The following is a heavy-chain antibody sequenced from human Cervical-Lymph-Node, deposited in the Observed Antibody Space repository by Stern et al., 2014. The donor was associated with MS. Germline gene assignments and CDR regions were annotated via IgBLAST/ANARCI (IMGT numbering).Heavy chain of an antibody. D-gene: IGHD1-26*01. CDR3: ATDVATGRDPTHYSHYGMDV. Sequence: VQLVESGAEVKKPGASVKVSCKVSGYILSEISMHWVRQTPGKGLEWMGGFDPEVGETIYAQKFQGRVTMTEDTPKDTAYLELSSLRSDDPAVYYCATDVATGRDPTHYSHYGMDVWGQGTTVTVSS. CDR2: FDPEVGET. CDR1: GYILSEIS. J-gene: IGHJ6*02. V-gene: IGHV1-24*01.